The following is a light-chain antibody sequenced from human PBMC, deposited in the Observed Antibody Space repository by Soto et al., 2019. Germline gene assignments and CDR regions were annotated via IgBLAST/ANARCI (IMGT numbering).Light chain of an antibody. Sequence: QSVLTQPPSASGSPGQSVTISCTGTSSDVGGYKYVSWYQQHPGKAPKVMIYEVTKRPSGVPDRFSGSKSGNTASLTVSGLQAEDEADYYCSSYAGSNNLNWVFGGGTKVTVL. J-gene: IGLJ3*02. CDR3: SSYAGSNNLNWV. V-gene: IGLV2-8*01. CDR2: EVT. CDR1: SSDVGGYKY.